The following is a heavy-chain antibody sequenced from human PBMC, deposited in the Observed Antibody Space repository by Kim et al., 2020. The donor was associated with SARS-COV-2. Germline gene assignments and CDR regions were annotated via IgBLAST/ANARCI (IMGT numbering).Heavy chain of an antibody. V-gene: IGHV4-4*09. D-gene: IGHD6-19*01. Sequence: NPSHKSRVTISEDTSKNQFSLKLSAVTAADTAMYYCARSGAVAATGRVDYWGQGTLVTVSS. CDR3: ARSGAVAATGRVDY. J-gene: IGHJ4*02.